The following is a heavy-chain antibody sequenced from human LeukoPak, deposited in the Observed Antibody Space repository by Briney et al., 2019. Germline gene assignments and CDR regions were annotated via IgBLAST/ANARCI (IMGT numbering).Heavy chain of an antibody. CDR1: GFTFSTYA. J-gene: IGHJ4*02. D-gene: IGHD1-7*01. Sequence: GGSLRLSCADSGFTFSTYAMHWVRQAPGKGLEWVAVMSYDGRNEYYADSVKGRFTISRDNSKNTLYLQMNSLSAEDTAVYYCARPNPWGELPGDWGQGTLVIVSS. CDR3: ARPNPWGELPGD. V-gene: IGHV3-30*04. CDR2: MSYDGRNE.